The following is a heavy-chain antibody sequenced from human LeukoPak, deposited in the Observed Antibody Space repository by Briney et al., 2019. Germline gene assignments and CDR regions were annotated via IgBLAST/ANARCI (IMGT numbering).Heavy chain of an antibody. J-gene: IGHJ4*02. CDR2: ISGSGGST. CDR3: AKETYSSGWYPYFDY. CDR1: GFTFSSYA. Sequence: GGSLRLSCVASGFTFSSYAMSWVRQAPGKGLEWDSGISGSGGSTYYADSVKGRFTISRDNSKNTLFLQMNSLRAEDTAVYYCAKETYSSGWYPYFDYWGQGTLVTVSS. V-gene: IGHV3-23*01. D-gene: IGHD6-19*01.